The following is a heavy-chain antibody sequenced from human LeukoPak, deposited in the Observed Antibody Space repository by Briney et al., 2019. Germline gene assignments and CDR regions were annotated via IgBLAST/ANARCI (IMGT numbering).Heavy chain of an antibody. V-gene: IGHV1-69*06. Sequence: SVKVSCKASGYTFTGYYMHWVRQAPGQGLEWMGGIIPIFGTANYAQKFQGRVTITADKSTSTAYMELSSLRSEDTAVYYCARGSTQWFGELLKFGGDYYYYMDVWGKGTTVTVSS. CDR2: IIPIFGTA. J-gene: IGHJ6*03. CDR1: GYTFTGYY. CDR3: ARGSTQWFGELLKFGGDYYYYMDV. D-gene: IGHD3-10*01.